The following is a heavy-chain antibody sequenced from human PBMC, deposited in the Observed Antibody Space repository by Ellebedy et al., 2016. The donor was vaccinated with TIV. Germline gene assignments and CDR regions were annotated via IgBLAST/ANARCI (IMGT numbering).Heavy chain of an antibody. CDR1: GFTFSSYG. J-gene: IGHJ6*03. CDR3: ASCGTLNYMDV. D-gene: IGHD1-1*01. V-gene: IGHV3-33*01. Sequence: GESLKISCAASGFTFSSYGMPWVRQAPGKGLEWVAVIWYDGSNKYYADSVKGRFTISRDNSKNTLYLQMNSLRAEDTAVYYCASCGTLNYMDVWGKGTTVTVAS. CDR2: IWYDGSNK.